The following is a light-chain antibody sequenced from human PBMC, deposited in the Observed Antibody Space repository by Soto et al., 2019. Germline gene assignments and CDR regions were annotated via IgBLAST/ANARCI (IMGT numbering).Light chain of an antibody. V-gene: IGKV1-5*01. J-gene: IGKJ2*01. CDR2: DAA. CDR1: QSISSW. Sequence: DIQMTQSPSALSASVGDRVTITCRASQSISSWLAWYQQKPGKAPKLLIYDAASLESRVPSRFSGSGSGTEFTLTISGLRPDYFATYYCQQYNTYSYTFGHGTKLEIK. CDR3: QQYNTYSYT.